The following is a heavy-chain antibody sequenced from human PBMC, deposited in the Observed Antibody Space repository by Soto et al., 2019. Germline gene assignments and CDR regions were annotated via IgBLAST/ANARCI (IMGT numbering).Heavy chain of an antibody. V-gene: IGHV4-31*03. D-gene: IGHD6-6*01. CDR1: GGSISSGGYY. CDR3: ARGEYSSSSTGSDY. J-gene: IGHJ4*02. CDR2: IYYSGST. Sequence: SETLSLTCTVSGGSISSGGYYWSWIRQHPGKGLEWIGYIYYSGSTYYNPSLKSRVTISVDTSKNQFSLKLSSVTAADTAVYYCARGEYSSSSTGSDYWGQGTLVTVSS.